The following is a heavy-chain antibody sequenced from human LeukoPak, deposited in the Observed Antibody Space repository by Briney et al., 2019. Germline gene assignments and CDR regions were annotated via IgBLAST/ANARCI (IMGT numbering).Heavy chain of an antibody. CDR3: TTDFPYYDFWSGWRDY. CDR2: IKEDESEK. V-gene: IGHV3-7*03. D-gene: IGHD3-3*01. CDR1: GFSVSRYW. J-gene: IGHJ4*02. Sequence: GGSLRLSCEASGFSVSRYWMSWVRQAPGKGLEWVATIKEDESEKYYVDSVKGRFSISRDNAKNSLYLQMNSLRAEDTAVYYCTTDFPYYDFWSGWRDYWGQGTLVTVSS.